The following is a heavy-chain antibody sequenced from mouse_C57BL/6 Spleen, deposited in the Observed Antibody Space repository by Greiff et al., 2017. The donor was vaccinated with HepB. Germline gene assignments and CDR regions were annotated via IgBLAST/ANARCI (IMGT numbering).Heavy chain of an antibody. CDR2: IYPGDGDT. V-gene: IGHV1-82*01. CDR3: ARSPAQAREWFAY. CDR1: GYAFSSSW. J-gene: IGHJ3*01. Sequence: QVQLQQSGPELVKPGASVKISCKASGYAFSSSWMNWVKQRPGKGLEWIGRIYPGDGDTNYNGKFKGKATLTADKSSSTAYMQLSSLTSEDSAVYFCARSPAQAREWFAYWGQGTLVTVSA. D-gene: IGHD3-2*02.